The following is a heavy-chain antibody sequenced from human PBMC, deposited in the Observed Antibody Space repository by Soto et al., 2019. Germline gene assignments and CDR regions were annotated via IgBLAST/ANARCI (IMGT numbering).Heavy chain of an antibody. CDR1: GYTFTGYY. CDR2: INPNSGNT. V-gene: IGHV1-8*02. D-gene: IGHD3-3*01. CDR3: ARLGFGVVDYYYYMDV. Sequence: ASVEVSCKASGYTFTGYYMHWVRQAPGQGLEWMGWINPNSGNTGYAQKFQGRVTMTRNTSISTAYMELSSLRSEDTAVYHCARLGFGVVDYYYYMDVWGKGTTVTVSS. J-gene: IGHJ6*03.